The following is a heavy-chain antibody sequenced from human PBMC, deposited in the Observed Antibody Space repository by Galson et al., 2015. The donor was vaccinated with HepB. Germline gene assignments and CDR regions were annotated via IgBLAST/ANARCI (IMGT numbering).Heavy chain of an antibody. CDR2: INHSGST. J-gene: IGHJ4*02. V-gene: IGHV4-34*01. CDR3: ARSRPTIDIVVVPAARFPHFDY. CDR1: GGSFSGYY. D-gene: IGHD2-2*01. Sequence: SETLSLTCAVYGGSFSGYYWSWIRQPPGKGLEWIGEINHSGSTNYNPSLKSRVTISVDTSKNQFSLKLSSVTAAATAVYYCARSRPTIDIVVVPAARFPHFDYWGQGTLVTVSS.